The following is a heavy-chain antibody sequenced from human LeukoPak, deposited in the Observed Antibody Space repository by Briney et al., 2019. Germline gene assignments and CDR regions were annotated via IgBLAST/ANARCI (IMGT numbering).Heavy chain of an antibody. CDR2: ISSIGTI. CDR1: GFTFSDYY. V-gene: IGHV3-11*04. CDR3: ARTRYYYDSSGYYY. J-gene: IGHJ4*02. D-gene: IGHD3-22*01. Sequence: PGGSLRLSCAASGFTFSDYYMSWIRQAPGKGLEWVSYISSIGTIYYADSVKGRFTISRDNAKNSLYLQMNSLRAEDTAVYYCARTRYYYDSSGYYYWGQGTLVTVSS.